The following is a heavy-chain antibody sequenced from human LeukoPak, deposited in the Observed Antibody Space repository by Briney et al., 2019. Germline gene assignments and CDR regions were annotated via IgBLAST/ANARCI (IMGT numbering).Heavy chain of an antibody. Sequence: PGGALRLSCAASGFTFSSHAMSWVRPAPGKGVEWGSAISGSGGGTYYADSVKGRFTISRDNSKNTLYLQMNSLRAEDTAVYYCAKRRGLELLYYYYMDVWGKGTTVTISS. V-gene: IGHV3-23*01. J-gene: IGHJ6*03. D-gene: IGHD1-7*01. CDR3: AKRRGLELLYYYYMDV. CDR2: ISGSGGGT. CDR1: GFTFSSHA.